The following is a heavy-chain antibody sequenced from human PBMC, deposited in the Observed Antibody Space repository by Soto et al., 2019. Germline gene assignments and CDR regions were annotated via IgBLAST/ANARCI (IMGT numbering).Heavy chain of an antibody. CDR1: GYTFISYN. CDR2: INAGKGDT. J-gene: IGHJ4*02. V-gene: IGHV1-3*01. D-gene: IGHD1-26*01. Sequence: ASVKVSCKASGYTFISYNMQWVRQAPGQRPEWMGWINAGKGDTKYSQKFQGRVTITRDTTATTVYMELSSLTSEDTAVYYCARDQWEIRGFDFWGQGTLDTVSS. CDR3: ARDQWEIRGFDF.